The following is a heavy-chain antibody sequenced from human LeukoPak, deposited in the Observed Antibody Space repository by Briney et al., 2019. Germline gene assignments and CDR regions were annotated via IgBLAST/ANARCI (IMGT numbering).Heavy chain of an antibody. Sequence: EWIGQIYYSGSTNYNPSLESRVIMSLDKSRNQLSLRLNSVTAADTAVYYCARHGGYSLGFWGQGALVTVSS. J-gene: IGHJ4*02. V-gene: IGHV4-4*02. D-gene: IGHD4-23*01. CDR2: IYYSGST. CDR3: ARHGGYSLGF.